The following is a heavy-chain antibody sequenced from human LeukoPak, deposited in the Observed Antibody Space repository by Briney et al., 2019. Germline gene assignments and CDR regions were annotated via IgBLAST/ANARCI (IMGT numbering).Heavy chain of an antibody. J-gene: IGHJ5*02. D-gene: IGHD3-10*01. CDR2: ISAYNGNT. Sequence: ASVKVSCKASGYTFTSYGISWVRQAPGQGLEWMGWISAYNGNTNYAQKLQGRVTMTTDTSTSTAYMELRSLRSDDTAVYYCARDLGPYGSGSYYNVGWFDPWGQGTLVTVSS. CDR1: GYTFTSYG. CDR3: ARDLGPYGSGSYYNVGWFDP. V-gene: IGHV1-18*01.